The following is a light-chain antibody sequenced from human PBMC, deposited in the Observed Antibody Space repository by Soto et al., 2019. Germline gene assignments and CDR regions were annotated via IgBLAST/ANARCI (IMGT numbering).Light chain of an antibody. J-gene: IGKJ1*01. CDR3: QQSHSTPLL. V-gene: IGKV1-39*01. CDR2: AAS. CDR1: QSIDTY. Sequence: DIQMTQSPSSLSASVGDRVTITFRASQSIDTYLNWYQQKPGKAPKFLIYAASSLRSGVPSRFSGGGSGTDFTLTISSLQPEDFATYYCQQSHSTPLLFGQGTKVDIK.